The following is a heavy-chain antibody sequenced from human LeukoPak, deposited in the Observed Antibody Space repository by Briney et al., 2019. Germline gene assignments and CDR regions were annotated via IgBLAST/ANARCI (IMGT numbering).Heavy chain of an antibody. D-gene: IGHD3-22*01. CDR2: ISGSGGST. J-gene: IGHJ4*02. Sequence: GGSLRLSCAASGFTFSSYAMSWVRQAPGKGLEWVSAISGSGGSTYYADSVKGRFPISRDNSKNTLYLQMNSLRAEDTAVYYCAKDIYYYDSSGYYSSSDYWGQGTLVTVSS. V-gene: IGHV3-23*01. CDR1: GFTFSSYA. CDR3: AKDIYYYDSSGYYSSSDY.